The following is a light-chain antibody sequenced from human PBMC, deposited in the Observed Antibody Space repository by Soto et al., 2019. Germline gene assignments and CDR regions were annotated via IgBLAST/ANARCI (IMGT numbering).Light chain of an antibody. J-gene: IGKJ4*01. Sequence: EIVMTQSPATLSVAPGERVTISCRASQGASRKLAWYQHKPGKAPRLLISGASTGATGIPARFSGSGSGTEFTLTISSMQSEDCAIYYCQQYYTWSITFGGGTKVDIK. CDR1: QGASRK. CDR2: GAS. CDR3: QQYYTWSIT. V-gene: IGKV3-15*01.